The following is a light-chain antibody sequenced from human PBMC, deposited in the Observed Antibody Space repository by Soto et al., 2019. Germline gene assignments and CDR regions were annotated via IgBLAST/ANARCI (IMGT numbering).Light chain of an antibody. V-gene: IGKV1-9*01. J-gene: IGKJ5*01. CDR3: QQYNTYAT. CDR2: AAS. CDR1: QGISSY. Sequence: DIQLTQSPSFLSASVGDRVTITCRASQGISSYLAWYQQKPGKAPKLLIYAASTLQSGVPSRFSGSGSGTDFALTITSLQSDDFATYFCQQYNTYATFGQVTLLEIK.